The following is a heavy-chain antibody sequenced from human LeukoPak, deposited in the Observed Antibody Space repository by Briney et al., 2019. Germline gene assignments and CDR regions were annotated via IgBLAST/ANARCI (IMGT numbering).Heavy chain of an antibody. D-gene: IGHD3-16*02. V-gene: IGHV3-53*01. CDR1: GLTVSSNC. J-gene: IGHJ4*02. Sequence: PGGSLRLSCAASGLTVSSNCMSWVRQAPGKGLEWVSFIYSGGNTYYADSVKGRFTISRDNSKNTLYLQMNSLRAEDTAVYYCAKSFLSLYYFDYWGQGTLVTVSS. CDR3: AKSFLSLYYFDY. CDR2: IYSGGNT.